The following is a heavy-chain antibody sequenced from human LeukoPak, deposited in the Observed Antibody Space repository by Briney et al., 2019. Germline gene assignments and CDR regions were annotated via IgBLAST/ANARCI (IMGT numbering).Heavy chain of an antibody. CDR2: ISGRGGGT. V-gene: IGHV3-23*01. Sequence: GGSLRLSCAVSGITLSNYGMSWVRQAPGKGLEWVAGISGRGGGTHYADSVKGRFTISRDNPKNTLHLQMNSLRAEDTAVYFCAKRGVVIRVILVGFHKEAYYFDSWGQGALVTVSS. D-gene: IGHD3-10*01. J-gene: IGHJ4*02. CDR3: AKRGVVIRVILVGFHKEAYYFDS. CDR1: GITLSNYG.